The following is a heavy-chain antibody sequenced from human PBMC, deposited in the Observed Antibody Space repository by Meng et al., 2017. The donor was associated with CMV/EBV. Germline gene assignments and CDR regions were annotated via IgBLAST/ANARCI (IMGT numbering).Heavy chain of an antibody. Sequence: SVQVSCKASGVTFSSCTLSWVRQAPGQGLEWMGGITPIFGVAQYAQNFQGRVTITADEYTNTAYMDVSSLGSEDPAVYYCARRQQQLVRSYYYYGMDVWGQGTTVTVSS. CDR2: ITPIFGVA. J-gene: IGHJ6*02. V-gene: IGHV1-69*13. D-gene: IGHD6-13*01. CDR3: ARRQQQLVRSYYYYGMDV. CDR1: GVTFSSCT.